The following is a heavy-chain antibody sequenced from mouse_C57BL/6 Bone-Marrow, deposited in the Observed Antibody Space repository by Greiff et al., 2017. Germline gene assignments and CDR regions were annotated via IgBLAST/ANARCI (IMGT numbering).Heavy chain of an antibody. J-gene: IGHJ4*01. CDR1: GYSFTGYY. V-gene: IGHV1-42*01. D-gene: IGHD2-4*01. Sequence: VHVKQSGPALVKPGASVKISCKASGYSFTGYYMNWVKQSPEKSLEWIGEINPSTGGTTYNQKFKAKATLTVDKSSSTAYMQLQSLTSEDSAVYYCAREGIYYDYPYAMDYWGQGTSVTVSS. CDR2: INPSTGGT. CDR3: AREGIYYDYPYAMDY.